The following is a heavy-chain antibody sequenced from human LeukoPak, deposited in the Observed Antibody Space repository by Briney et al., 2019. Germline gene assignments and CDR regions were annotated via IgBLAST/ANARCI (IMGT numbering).Heavy chain of an antibody. CDR3: ASRLSGSGKDI. Sequence: SETLSLTCTVSGGSISSYYWSWIRQPPGKGVDWICYIYTSGSPNYNPSLKSRVTISVDTSKNQFSLKLSSVTAADTAVYYCASRLSGSGKDIWGQGTMVTVSS. D-gene: IGHD1-26*01. J-gene: IGHJ3*02. CDR1: GGSISSYY. V-gene: IGHV4-4*09. CDR2: IYTSGSP.